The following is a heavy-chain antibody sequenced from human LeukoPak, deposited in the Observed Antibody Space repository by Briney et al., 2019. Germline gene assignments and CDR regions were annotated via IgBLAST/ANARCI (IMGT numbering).Heavy chain of an antibody. CDR1: GYTFTSYG. CDR2: ISAYNGNT. Sequence: ASVKVSCKASGYTFTSYGISWVRQAPGQGREWMGWISAYNGNTNYAQKLQGRVTMTTDTSTSTAYMELRSLRSDDTAVYYCARAGYCSSTSCPTDYYYYGMDVWGQGTTVTVSS. D-gene: IGHD2-2*01. J-gene: IGHJ6*02. V-gene: IGHV1-18*01. CDR3: ARAGYCSSTSCPTDYYYYGMDV.